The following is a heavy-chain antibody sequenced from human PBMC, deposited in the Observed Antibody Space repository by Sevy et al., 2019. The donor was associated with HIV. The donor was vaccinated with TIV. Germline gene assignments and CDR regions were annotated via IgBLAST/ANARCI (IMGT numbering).Heavy chain of an antibody. CDR2: MNPNSGNT. J-gene: IGHJ6*03. D-gene: IGHD2-21*02. CDR3: ARGLGGGNSNYYYYYMDV. CDR1: GYTFTSYD. V-gene: IGHV1-8*01. Sequence: ASVKVSCKASGYTFTSYDINWVRQATGQGLEWMGWMNPNSGNTGYAQKFQGRVTMTRNTSISTAYMELSSLRSEDTAVYYCARGLGGGNSNYYYYYMDVWGKGTTVTVSS.